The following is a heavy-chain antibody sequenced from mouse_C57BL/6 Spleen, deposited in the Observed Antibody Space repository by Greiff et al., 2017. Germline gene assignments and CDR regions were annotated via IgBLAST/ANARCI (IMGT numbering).Heavy chain of an antibody. J-gene: IGHJ2*01. V-gene: IGHV1-82*01. CDR3: ARGGDY. CDR2: IYPGDGDT. Sequence: VQLQQSGPELVKPGASVKISCKASGYAFSSSWMNWVKQRPGKGLEWIGRIYPGDGDTNYNGKFKGKATLTADKSSSTAYMQNSSLTSEDSAVYFCARGGDYWGQGTTLTVSS. CDR1: GYAFSSSW.